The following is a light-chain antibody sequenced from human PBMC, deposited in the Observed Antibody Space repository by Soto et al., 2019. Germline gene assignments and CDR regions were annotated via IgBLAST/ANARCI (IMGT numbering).Light chain of an antibody. Sequence: DIQMTQSPSSLSASVGDRVTITCRASQGISSYLAWYQQRPGKVPKVLIYAASTLHSGVPSRFSGSGSGTDFSLSIINVQPEDVATYYCQNYYNAPETFGQGTKVE. V-gene: IGKV1-27*01. J-gene: IGKJ1*01. CDR3: QNYYNAPET. CDR1: QGISSY. CDR2: AAS.